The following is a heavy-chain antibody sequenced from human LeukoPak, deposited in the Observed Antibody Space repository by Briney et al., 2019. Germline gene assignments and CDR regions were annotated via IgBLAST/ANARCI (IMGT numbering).Heavy chain of an antibody. CDR3: ARGGRLTYYDFWSGYYSQSFFDY. CDR2: INPYSGDT. Sequence: ASVKVSCKASGYTFTSYGISLVRQAPGQGPEWMGWINPYSGDTNYAQKLQGRVTMTTDTSTSTVYMELRSLIFDDTAVYYCARGGRLTYYDFWSGYYSQSFFDYWGQGTLVTVSS. D-gene: IGHD3-3*01. V-gene: IGHV1-18*01. CDR1: GYTFTSYG. J-gene: IGHJ4*02.